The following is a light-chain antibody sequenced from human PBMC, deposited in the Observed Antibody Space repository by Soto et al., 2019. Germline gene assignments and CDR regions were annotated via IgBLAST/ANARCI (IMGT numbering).Light chain of an antibody. V-gene: IGLV1-47*02. J-gene: IGLJ1*01. CDR3: AAWDDSLSGYV. CDR1: SSNIGSNY. CDR2: SNN. Sequence: QSVLTQPPSASGTPGQRVTISCSGSSSNIGSNYLYWYQQLQGTAPPLLIYSNNQRPSGVPDRFSGSKSGTSASLAISWRRSDDEAAYYCAAWDDSLSGYVFGTGTKLTVL.